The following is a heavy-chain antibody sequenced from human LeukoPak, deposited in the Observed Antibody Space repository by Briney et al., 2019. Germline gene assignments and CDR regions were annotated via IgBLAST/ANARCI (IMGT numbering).Heavy chain of an antibody. J-gene: IGHJ3*02. CDR1: GGSISSYY. CDR3: ARDQGSSSWFDAFDI. CDR2: IYTSGST. Sequence: PSETLSLTCTVSGGSISSYYWSWIRQPAGKGLEWIGRIYTSGSTNYNPSLKSRVTMSVDTSNNQFSLKLSSVTAADTAVYYCARDQGSSSWFDAFDIWGQGTMVTVSS. D-gene: IGHD6-13*01. V-gene: IGHV4-4*07.